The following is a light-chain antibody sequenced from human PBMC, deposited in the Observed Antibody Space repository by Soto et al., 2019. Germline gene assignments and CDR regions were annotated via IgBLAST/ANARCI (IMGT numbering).Light chain of an antibody. CDR3: SSYTSSSTLV. CDR2: RND. V-gene: IGLV1-47*01. J-gene: IGLJ1*01. CDR1: GSKIGNNY. Sequence: QSVLTQPPSASGTPGQRVTISCSGSGSKIGNNYVCWYQQLPGTAPKLLIYRNDQRPSGVPDRISGSKSGNTASLTISGLQAEDEADYYCSSYTSSSTLVFGTGTKVTVL.